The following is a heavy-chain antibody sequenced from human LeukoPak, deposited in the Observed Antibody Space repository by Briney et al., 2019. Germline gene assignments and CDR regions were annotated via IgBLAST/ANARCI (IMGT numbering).Heavy chain of an antibody. V-gene: IGHV5-51*01. CDR2: IYPGDSDT. D-gene: IGHD3-3*01. CDR1: GYSFTSYW. J-gene: IGHJ3*02. CDR3: ARVFWSGYYPNDAFDI. Sequence: GESLKISCKGSGYSFTSYWIGWVRQMPGKGLEWMGIIYPGDSDTRYSPSFQGQVTISADKSISTAYLQWSSLKASDTAMYYCARVFWSGYYPNDAFDIWGQGTMVTVSS.